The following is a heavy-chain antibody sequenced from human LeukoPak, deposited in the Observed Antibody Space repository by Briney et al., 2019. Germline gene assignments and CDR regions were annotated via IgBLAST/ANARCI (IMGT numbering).Heavy chain of an antibody. CDR3: ARDWGLRFFYLFLDY. Sequence: PGGSLRLSCAASGFTFSSYGMHWVRQAPGKGLEWVAVIWYDGSNKYYADSVKGRFTISRDNSKNTLYLQMNSLRAEDTAVYYFARDWGLRFFYLFLDYWGQGTLVTVSS. J-gene: IGHJ4*02. CDR1: GFTFSSYG. D-gene: IGHD3-9*01. V-gene: IGHV3-33*01. CDR2: IWYDGSNK.